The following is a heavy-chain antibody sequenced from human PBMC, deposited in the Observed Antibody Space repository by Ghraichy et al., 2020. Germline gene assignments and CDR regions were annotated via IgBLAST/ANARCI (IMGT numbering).Heavy chain of an antibody. CDR2: ISGSGIGT. J-gene: IGHJ4*02. CDR3: AKTRKNGYNSVNN. Sequence: GGSLRLSCAASGFTFTNYAMSWVCQAPGKGLEWVSSISGSGIGTYYADSVKGRFTISRDNSKNTVSLQMNSLKAEDTAVYYCAKTRKNGYNSVNNWGQGTLVTVSS. D-gene: IGHD5-24*01. CDR1: GFTFTNYA. V-gene: IGHV3-23*01.